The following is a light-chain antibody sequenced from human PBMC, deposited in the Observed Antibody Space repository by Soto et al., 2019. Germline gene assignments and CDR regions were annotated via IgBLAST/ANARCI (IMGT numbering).Light chain of an antibody. Sequence: EILSTHFPATLAFFAVERATLSRRASQSVSSNLAWYQQKHGQAPRLLIYGSYSRATGIPDRFSGGRSGTEFTFTISSLHSEDFAVYYCKKYNVWQLNCGGGTTGDIK. CDR1: QSVSSN. V-gene: IGKV3D-15*01. CDR3: KKYNVWQLN. J-gene: IGKJ4*01. CDR2: GSY.